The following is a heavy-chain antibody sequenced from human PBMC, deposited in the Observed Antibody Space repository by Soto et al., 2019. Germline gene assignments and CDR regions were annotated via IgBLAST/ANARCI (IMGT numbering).Heavy chain of an antibody. V-gene: IGHV3-48*01. J-gene: IGHJ4*02. D-gene: IGHD2-2*01. CDR1: GFTFSSYS. Sequence: GGSLRLSCAASGFTFSSYSMNWVRQAPGKGLEWVSYISSSSSTMYYADSVKGRFTISRDNAKNSLYLQMNSLRAEDTAVYYCAREDTSRAYFDYWGQGTLVTVSS. CDR2: ISSSSSTM. CDR3: AREDTSRAYFDY.